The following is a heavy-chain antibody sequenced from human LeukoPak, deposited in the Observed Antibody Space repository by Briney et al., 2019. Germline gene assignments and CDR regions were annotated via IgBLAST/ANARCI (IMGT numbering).Heavy chain of an antibody. CDR3: AKDSDYYGMDV. Sequence: PGRSLRLSCAASGFTFSSYGMHWVRPAPGKGLVWVAVISYDGSNKYYADSVKGRFTISRDNSKNTLYLQMNSLRAEDTAVYYCAKDSDYYGMDVWGKGTTVTVSS. CDR2: ISYDGSNK. CDR1: GFTFSSYG. V-gene: IGHV3-30*18. J-gene: IGHJ6*04.